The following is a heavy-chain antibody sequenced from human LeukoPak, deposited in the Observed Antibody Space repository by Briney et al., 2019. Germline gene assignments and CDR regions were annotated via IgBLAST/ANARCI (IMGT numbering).Heavy chain of an antibody. CDR2: IYYSGST. Sequence: SGTLSLTCTVSGGSISSSSYYWGWIRQPPGKGLEWIGSIYYSGSTYYNPSLKSRVTISVDTSKNQYSLKLSSVTAADTAVYYCARETSVAGTPHFDYWGQGTLVTVSS. D-gene: IGHD6-19*01. CDR3: ARETSVAGTPHFDY. J-gene: IGHJ4*02. CDR1: GGSISSSSYY. V-gene: IGHV4-39*01.